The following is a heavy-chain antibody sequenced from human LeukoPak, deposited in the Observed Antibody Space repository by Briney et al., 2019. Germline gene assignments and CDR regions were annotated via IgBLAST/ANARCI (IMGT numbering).Heavy chain of an antibody. J-gene: IGHJ4*02. CDR1: GFPFNNYG. CDR2: ITGRGDFT. D-gene: IGHD3-22*01. Sequence: PGGSLRLSCAASGFPFNNYGMTWVRQAPGKGLEWVSSITGRGDFTSYADSVKGRFPISRDNSKNTLYLQMNSLRAEDTAVYYCAKDDRDYYDSSGYYYWGQGTLVTVSS. CDR3: AKDDRDYYDSSGYYY. V-gene: IGHV3-23*01.